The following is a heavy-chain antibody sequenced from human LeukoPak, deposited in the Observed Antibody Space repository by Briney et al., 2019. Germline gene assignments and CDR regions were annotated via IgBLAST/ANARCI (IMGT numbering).Heavy chain of an antibody. CDR2: INHSGST. J-gene: IGHJ4*02. V-gene: IGHV4-34*01. Sequence: PSETLSLTCAVYGGSFSGYYWGWIRQPPGKGLEWIGEINHSGSTNYNPSLKSRVTISVDRSKNQFSLKLSSVTAADTAVYYCARFEYSSSGVFDYWGQGTLVTVSS. D-gene: IGHD6-6*01. CDR3: ARFEYSSSGVFDY. CDR1: GGSFSGYY.